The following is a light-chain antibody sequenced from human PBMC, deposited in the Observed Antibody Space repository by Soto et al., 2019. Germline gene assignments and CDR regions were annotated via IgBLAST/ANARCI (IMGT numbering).Light chain of an antibody. CDR2: KAS. CDR3: QQYNSYST. Sequence: DIQMTQSLSTLSASVGDRVTITCRASQSISVWLAWYQQKAGKAPNLLIYKASRLESGVPSRFSGSGSGTEFTLTISSLQPDDFATYYCQQYNSYSTFGQGTKVDIK. CDR1: QSISVW. J-gene: IGKJ1*01. V-gene: IGKV1-5*03.